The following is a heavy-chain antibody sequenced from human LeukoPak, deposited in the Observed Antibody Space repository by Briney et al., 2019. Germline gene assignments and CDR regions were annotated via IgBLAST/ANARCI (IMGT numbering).Heavy chain of an antibody. J-gene: IGHJ3*02. CDR3: ASWGITMVSDHHDAFDI. Sequence: ASVKVSCKASGYTFTGYYMHWVRQAPGQGLEWMGWINPNSGGTNYAQKFQGRVTMTRDTSISPAYMELSRLRSDDTAVYYCASWGITMVSDHHDAFDIWGQGTMVTVSS. CDR1: GYTFTGYY. CDR2: INPNSGGT. V-gene: IGHV1-2*02. D-gene: IGHD3-10*01.